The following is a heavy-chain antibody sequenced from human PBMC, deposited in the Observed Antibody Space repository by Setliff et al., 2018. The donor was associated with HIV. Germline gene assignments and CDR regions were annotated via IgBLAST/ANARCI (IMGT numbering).Heavy chain of an antibody. CDR2: INHSGST. CDR3: ARDRSGYCSSTSCPSYYYFYYMDV. CDR1: GGSFSGYY. D-gene: IGHD2-2*01. V-gene: IGHV4-34*01. J-gene: IGHJ6*03. Sequence: SETLSLTCAVYGGSFSGYYWSWIRQPPGKGLEWIGEINHSGSTNYNPSLKSRVTISVDTSKNQFSLKLNSLTAADTAVYYCARDRSGYCSSTSCPSYYYFYYMDVWGKGTTVTVSS.